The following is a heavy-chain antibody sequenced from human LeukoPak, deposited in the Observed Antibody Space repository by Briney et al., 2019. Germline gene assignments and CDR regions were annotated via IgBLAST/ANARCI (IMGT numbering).Heavy chain of an antibody. D-gene: IGHD3-10*01. Sequence: SETLSLTCAVSGYSISSGYYWGWIRQPPGKGLEWIGGIYHSGSTLYNPSLKSRVTISVDTSKNQFSLKLSSVTAADTAVYYCARSDMVSYYFDYWGQGTLVTVSS. CDR3: ARSDMVSYYFDY. CDR2: IYHSGST. V-gene: IGHV4-38-2*01. CDR1: GYSISSGYY. J-gene: IGHJ4*02.